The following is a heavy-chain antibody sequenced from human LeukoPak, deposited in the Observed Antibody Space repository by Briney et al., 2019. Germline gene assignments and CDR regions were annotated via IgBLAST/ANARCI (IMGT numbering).Heavy chain of an antibody. CDR2: MNPNSGNT. J-gene: IGHJ6*02. CDR1: GGTFSSYA. Sequence: ASVKVSCKASGGTFSSYAISWVRQATGQGLEWMGWMNPNSGNTGYAQKFQGRVTMTRNTSISTAYMELSSLRSEDTAVYYCARWALRRYYYYYYGMDVWGQGTTVTVSS. D-gene: IGHD1-26*01. V-gene: IGHV1-8*02. CDR3: ARWALRRYYYYYYGMDV.